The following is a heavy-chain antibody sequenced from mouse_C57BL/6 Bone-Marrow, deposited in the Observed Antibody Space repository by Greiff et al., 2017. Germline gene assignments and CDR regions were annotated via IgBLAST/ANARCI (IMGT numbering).Heavy chain of an antibody. CDR3: ARNYYGTHWYFDV. Sequence: EVHLVESGGGLVKPGGSLKLSCAASGFTFSDYGMHWVRQAPEKGLEWVAYISSGSSTIYYADTVKGRFTISRDNAKNTLFLQMTRLRSEDTAMYYCARNYYGTHWYFDVWGTGTTVTVSS. CDR2: ISSGSSTI. V-gene: IGHV5-17*01. D-gene: IGHD1-1*01. CDR1: GFTFSDYG. J-gene: IGHJ1*03.